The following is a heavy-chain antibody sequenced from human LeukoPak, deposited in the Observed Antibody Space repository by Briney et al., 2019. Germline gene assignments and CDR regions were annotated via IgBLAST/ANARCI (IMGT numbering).Heavy chain of an antibody. Sequence: GGSLRLSCAASGFTFSSYAMSWLRQAPGKGLEWVSTIGGSGGSTYYADSVKGRFTISRDYSKNTLYLQMNSLRAEDTAVYYCAKGISGSYLGDWGQGTLVTVSS. CDR3: AKGISGSYLGD. D-gene: IGHD1-26*01. CDR1: GFTFSSYA. CDR2: IGGSGGST. V-gene: IGHV3-23*01. J-gene: IGHJ4*02.